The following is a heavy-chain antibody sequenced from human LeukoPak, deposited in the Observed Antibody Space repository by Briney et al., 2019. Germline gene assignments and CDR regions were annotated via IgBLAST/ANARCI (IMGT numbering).Heavy chain of an antibody. Sequence: GGSLRLSCAASGSTFDDYGMSWVRQAPGKGLEWVSGINWNGGSTGYADSVKGRFTISRDNAKNSLYLQMNSLRAEDTALYYCARGYCSSTSCYTNDAFDIWDQGTMVTVSS. J-gene: IGHJ3*02. V-gene: IGHV3-20*04. CDR1: GSTFDDYG. CDR2: INWNGGST. D-gene: IGHD2-2*02. CDR3: ARGYCSSTSCYTNDAFDI.